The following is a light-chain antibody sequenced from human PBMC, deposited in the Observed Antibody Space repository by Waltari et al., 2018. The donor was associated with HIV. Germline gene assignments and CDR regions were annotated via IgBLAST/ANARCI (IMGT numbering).Light chain of an antibody. Sequence: EIVLTQSPGILSLSPGERVTLSCRASQSVSNNYLAWYKQKPGQAPRPLICGASSRASGIPDRFSGSGSGTDFTLTISRLEPEDFALYYCHQYGASVTFGQGTELAI. CDR2: GAS. J-gene: IGKJ2*01. CDR1: QSVSNNY. V-gene: IGKV3-20*01. CDR3: HQYGASVT.